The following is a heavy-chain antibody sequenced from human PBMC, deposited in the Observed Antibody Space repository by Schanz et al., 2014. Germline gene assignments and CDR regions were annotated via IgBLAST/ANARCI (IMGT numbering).Heavy chain of an antibody. CDR3: ARDNGRIPAANSFDY. J-gene: IGHJ4*02. D-gene: IGHD1-26*01. V-gene: IGHV1-18*01. Sequence: VQLEQSGAEVKKPGASVTVSCKASGYYFHIYAYSWVRQAPGQGPEWIGWISGYTGDTKYAQKFQHRVNMTTDRTTSTVYMELRSLRFDDTAVYFCARDNGRIPAANSFDYWGQGTRVTVSS. CDR1: GYYFHIYA. CDR2: ISGYTGDT.